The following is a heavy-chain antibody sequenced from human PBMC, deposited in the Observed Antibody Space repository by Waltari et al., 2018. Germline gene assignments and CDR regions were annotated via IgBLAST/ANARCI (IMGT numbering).Heavy chain of an antibody. Sequence: EVQLVESGGGWVQPGGSLRLSCEASGFTFGRYWMGWVRQAPGKGLEFVANIKQDGSAKNHVDSVKGRFTISRDNARNIVYLQMNSLRDEDTAVYYCVKDEWEAYFEFWGQGTLVTVSS. CDR1: GFTFGRYW. D-gene: IGHD1-26*01. J-gene: IGHJ4*02. CDR2: IKQDGSAK. V-gene: IGHV3-7*01. CDR3: VKDEWEAYFEF.